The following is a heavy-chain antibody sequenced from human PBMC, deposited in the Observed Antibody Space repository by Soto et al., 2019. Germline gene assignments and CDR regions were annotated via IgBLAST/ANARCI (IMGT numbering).Heavy chain of an antibody. V-gene: IGHV4-4*07. CDR1: GGSISEKY. Sequence: TLSLTCIVSGGSISEKYWNWVRQPPGKGLEWIGLIFANGHTDYNPSLKSRVTMSVDASKNQFSLRLTSMTAADTAVYYCVASLAASGLNWLDPWGRGTLVTVSS. D-gene: IGHD6-13*01. CDR3: VASLAASGLNWLDP. J-gene: IGHJ5*02. CDR2: IFANGHT.